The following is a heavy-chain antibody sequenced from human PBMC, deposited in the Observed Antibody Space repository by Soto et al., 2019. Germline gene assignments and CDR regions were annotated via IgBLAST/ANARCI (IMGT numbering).Heavy chain of an antibody. D-gene: IGHD6-13*01. V-gene: IGHV1-8*01. J-gene: IGHJ4*02. Sequence: RASVKVSCKASGYTFTSFDINWVRQAPGQGLEWMGWMNPATGNTGYAQKFQGRVTMTRNTSINTAYMELSSLRSEDTAVYFCARGGDTSPWYALDYWGQGALVTVSS. CDR2: MNPATGNT. CDR1: GYTFTSFD. CDR3: ARGGDTSPWYALDY.